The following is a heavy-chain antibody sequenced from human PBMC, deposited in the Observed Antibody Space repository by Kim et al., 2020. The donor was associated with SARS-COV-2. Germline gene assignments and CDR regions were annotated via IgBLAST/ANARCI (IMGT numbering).Heavy chain of an antibody. CDR3: ASHQSSDAFDI. CDR2: T. Sequence: TSYAQKFQGRVTMTRDTSTSTVYMELSSLRSEDTAVYYCASHQSSDAFDIWGQGTMVTVSS. D-gene: IGHD3-16*02. V-gene: IGHV1-46*01. J-gene: IGHJ3*02.